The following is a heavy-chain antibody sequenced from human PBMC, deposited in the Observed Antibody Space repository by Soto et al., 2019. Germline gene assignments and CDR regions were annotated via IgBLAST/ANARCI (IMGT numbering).Heavy chain of an antibody. CDR2: ISSSGSTI. V-gene: IGHV3-48*03. Sequence: GGSLRLSCAASGFTFSSYEMNWVRQAPGKGLEWVSYISSSGSTIYYADSVKGRFTISRDNAKNSLYLQMNSLRAEDTAVYYCARVLGDIVVVPAAKDAFDIWGQGTTVTVSS. D-gene: IGHD2-2*01. CDR3: ARVLGDIVVVPAAKDAFDI. J-gene: IGHJ3*02. CDR1: GFTFSSYE.